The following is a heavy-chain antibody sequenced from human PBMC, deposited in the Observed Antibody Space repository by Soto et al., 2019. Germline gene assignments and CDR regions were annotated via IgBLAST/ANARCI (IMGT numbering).Heavy chain of an antibody. CDR1: GFTFGDYA. CDR2: IRSKAYGGTT. CDR3: TRYYDFWSGYYYYYYYGMDV. V-gene: IGHV3-49*03. D-gene: IGHD3-3*01. Sequence: GGFLRLSCTASGFTFGDYAMSWFRQAPGKGLEWVGFIRSKAYGGTTEYAASVKGRFTISRDDSKSIAYLQMNSLKTEDTAVYYCTRYYDFWSGYYYYYYYGMDVWGQGTTVTVSS. J-gene: IGHJ6*02.